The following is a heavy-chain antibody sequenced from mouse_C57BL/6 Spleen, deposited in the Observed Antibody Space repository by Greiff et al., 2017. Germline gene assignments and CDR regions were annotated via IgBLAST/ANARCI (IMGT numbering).Heavy chain of an antibody. CDR3: ATYYSNGDWYFDV. CDR1: GFTFSDYG. D-gene: IGHD2-5*01. CDR2: ISSGSSTI. Sequence: EVKVVESGGGLVKPGGSLKLSCAASGFTFSDYGMHWVRQAPEKGLEWVAYISSGSSTIYYADTVKGRFTISRDNAKNTLFLQMTRLRSEDTAMYYCATYYSNGDWYFDVWGTGTTVTVSS. V-gene: IGHV5-17*01. J-gene: IGHJ1*03.